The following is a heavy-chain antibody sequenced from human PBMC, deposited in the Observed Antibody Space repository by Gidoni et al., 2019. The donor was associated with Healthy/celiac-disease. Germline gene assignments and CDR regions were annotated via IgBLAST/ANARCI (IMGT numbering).Heavy chain of an antibody. D-gene: IGHD1-20*01. J-gene: IGHJ5*02. CDR2: IWYDGSNK. V-gene: IGHV3-33*01. Sequence: QVQLVESGGGVVQPGRSLRLSCAASGFTFSSYGMHWVRQAPGKGLEWVAVIWYDGSNKYYADSVKGRFTISRDNSKNTRYLQMNSLRAEDTAVYYCARDNSPNLSWFDPWGQGTLVTVSS. CDR3: ARDNSPNLSWFDP. CDR1: GFTFSSYG.